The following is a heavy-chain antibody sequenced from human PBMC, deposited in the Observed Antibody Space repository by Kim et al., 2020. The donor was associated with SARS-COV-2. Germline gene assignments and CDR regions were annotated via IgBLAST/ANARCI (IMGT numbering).Heavy chain of an antibody. CDR3: ARGYGSGSYYRRLNWFDP. Sequence: SETLSLTCAVYGGSFSGYYWSWIRQPPGKGLEWIGEINHSGSTNYNPSLKSRVTISVDTSKNQFSLKLSSVTAADTAVYYCARGYGSGSYYRRLNWFDPWGQGTLVTVSS. D-gene: IGHD3-10*01. V-gene: IGHV4-34*01. CDR1: GGSFSGYY. J-gene: IGHJ5*02. CDR2: INHSGST.